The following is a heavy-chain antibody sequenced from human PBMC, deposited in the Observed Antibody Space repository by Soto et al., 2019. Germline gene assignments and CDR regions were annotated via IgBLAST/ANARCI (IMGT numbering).Heavy chain of an antibody. CDR2: IIPILGIA. CDR3: ARDLSRCSGGSCHY. V-gene: IGHV1-69*04. CDR1: GGTFSSCT. Sequence: SVKVSCKASGGTFSSCTISWVRQAPGQGLEWMGRIIPILGIANYAQKFQGRVTITADKSTSTAYMELSSLRSEDTAVYYCARDLSRCSGGSCHYWGQGTLVTVSS. D-gene: IGHD2-15*01. J-gene: IGHJ4*02.